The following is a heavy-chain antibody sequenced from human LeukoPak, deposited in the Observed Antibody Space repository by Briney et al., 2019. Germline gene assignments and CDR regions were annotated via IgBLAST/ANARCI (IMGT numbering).Heavy chain of an antibody. CDR3: ARMTTGHDF. V-gene: IGHV4-34*01. J-gene: IGHJ4*02. CDR2: VNHSGYT. CDR1: GTSFSSYY. Sequence: SETLSLTCAVSGTSFSSYYWSWIRQPPGKGLEWIGEVNHSGYTNDNPSLKSRVTISVDTSKNQFSLRLRSVTAADTAVYFCARMTTGHDFWGQETLVTVSS. D-gene: IGHD4-17*01.